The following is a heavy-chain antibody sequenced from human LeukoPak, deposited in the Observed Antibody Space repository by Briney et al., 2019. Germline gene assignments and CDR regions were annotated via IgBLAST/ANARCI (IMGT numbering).Heavy chain of an antibody. CDR2: ISASSGRT. Sequence: PGGSLRLSCAASGFTFSTSAMSWVRQAPGKGLEWVSGISASSGRTYYGDSVKGRFTISRDNSKNTLYLQMNSLRAEDTAVYYCAKGSSSGRPYYFDYWGQGALVTVSS. V-gene: IGHV3-23*01. J-gene: IGHJ4*02. D-gene: IGHD6-19*01. CDR1: GFTFSTSA. CDR3: AKGSSSGRPYYFDY.